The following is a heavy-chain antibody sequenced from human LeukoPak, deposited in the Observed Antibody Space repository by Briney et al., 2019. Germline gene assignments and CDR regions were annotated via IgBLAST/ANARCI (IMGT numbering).Heavy chain of an antibody. CDR3: AKDLGGHGRAAALDY. J-gene: IGHJ4*02. Sequence: PGGSLRLSCAASGFTFDDYAMHSVRQAPGKGLKWVSGISWNSGSIGYADSVKGRFTISRDNAKNSLYLQMNSLRAEDMALYYCAKDLGGHGRAAALDYWGQGTLVTVSS. CDR2: ISWNSGSI. D-gene: IGHD6-13*01. CDR1: GFTFDDYA. V-gene: IGHV3-9*03.